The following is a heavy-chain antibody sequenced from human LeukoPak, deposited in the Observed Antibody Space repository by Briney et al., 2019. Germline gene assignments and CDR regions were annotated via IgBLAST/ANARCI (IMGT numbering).Heavy chain of an antibody. Sequence: GGSLRLSCAASGVTFSSYSMNWVRQAPGKGLEWVSSISSSSSYIYYADSVKGRSTISRDNSKNTLYLQMGSLRAEDMAVYYCARAEVWFGELFGAFDIWGQGTMVTVSS. CDR2: ISSSSSYI. J-gene: IGHJ3*02. D-gene: IGHD3-10*01. V-gene: IGHV3-21*01. CDR3: ARAEVWFGELFGAFDI. CDR1: GVTFSSYS.